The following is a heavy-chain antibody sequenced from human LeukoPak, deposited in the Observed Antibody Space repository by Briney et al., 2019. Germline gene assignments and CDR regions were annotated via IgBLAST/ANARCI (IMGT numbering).Heavy chain of an antibody. D-gene: IGHD3-22*01. Sequence: PSETLSLTCAVYGGSFSGYYWSWIRQPAGKGLEWIGEINHSGSTNYNPSLKSRVTISVDRSKNQFSLNLSSVTAADTAVYYCAREYYGSSGYYNDYWGQGALVTVSS. V-gene: IGHV4-34*01. CDR1: GGSFSGYY. CDR3: AREYYGSSGYYNDY. J-gene: IGHJ4*02. CDR2: INHSGST.